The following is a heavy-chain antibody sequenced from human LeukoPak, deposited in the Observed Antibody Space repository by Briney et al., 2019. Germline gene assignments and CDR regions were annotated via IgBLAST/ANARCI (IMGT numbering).Heavy chain of an antibody. Sequence: PGGSLKLSCAASGFTFSGSAMHWVRQASGKGLEWVGRIRSKANSYATAYAASVKGRLTISRDDSKNTAYLQMNSLKTEDTAVYYCTRQIGPYYFDYWGQGTLVTVSS. V-gene: IGHV3-73*01. J-gene: IGHJ4*02. CDR2: IRSKANSYAT. CDR1: GFTFSGSA. CDR3: TRQIGPYYFDY.